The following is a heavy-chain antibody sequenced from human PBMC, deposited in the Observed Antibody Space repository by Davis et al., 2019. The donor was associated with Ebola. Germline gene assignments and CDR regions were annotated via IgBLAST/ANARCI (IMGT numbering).Heavy chain of an antibody. J-gene: IGHJ4*02. CDR3: ARGEGGPGLYWCLDY. CDR2: IYPGDSDT. CDR1: GYSFTSYW. Sequence: GESLKLSCKGSGYSFTSYWIGWVRQMPGKGLEWMGIIYPGDSDTRYSPSFQGQVTISADKSISTAYLQWSSLKASDTAMYYCARGEGGPGLYWCLDYWGQGTLVTVSS. D-gene: IGHD2-8*02. V-gene: IGHV5-51*01.